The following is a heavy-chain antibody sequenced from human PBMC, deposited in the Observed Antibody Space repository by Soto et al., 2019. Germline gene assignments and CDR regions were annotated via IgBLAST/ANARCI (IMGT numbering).Heavy chain of an antibody. V-gene: IGHV3-30-3*01. J-gene: IGHJ6*02. Sequence: QVQLVESGGGVVQPGRSLRLSCAASGFTFSSYAMHWVRQAPGKGLEWVAVISYDGSNKYDADSVKGRFTISRDNSKNTLYLQMNSLRAEDTAVYYCARDRIFGVGYGMDVWGQGTTVTVSS. CDR2: ISYDGSNK. CDR3: ARDRIFGVGYGMDV. D-gene: IGHD3-3*02. CDR1: GFTFSSYA.